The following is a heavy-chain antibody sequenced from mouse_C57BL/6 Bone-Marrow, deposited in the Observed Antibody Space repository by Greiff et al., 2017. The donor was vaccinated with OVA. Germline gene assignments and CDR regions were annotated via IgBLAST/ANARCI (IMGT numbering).Heavy chain of an antibody. J-gene: IGHJ1*03. CDR3: ARGEGYYSNRGYFDV. CDR1: GYSFTDYN. D-gene: IGHD2-5*01. CDR2: INPNYGTT. V-gene: IGHV1-39*01. Sequence: EVHLVESGPELVKPGASVKISCKASGYSFTDYNMNWVKQSNGKSLEWIGVINPNYGTTSYNQKFKGKATLTVDQSSSTAYMQLNSLTSEDSAVYYCARGEGYYSNRGYFDVWGTGTTVTVSS.